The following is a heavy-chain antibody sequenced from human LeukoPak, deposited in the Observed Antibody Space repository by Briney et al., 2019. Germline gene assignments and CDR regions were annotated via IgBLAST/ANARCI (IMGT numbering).Heavy chain of an antibody. CDR2: IYAGGST. CDR3: ARDRGLSGEVLFDP. J-gene: IGHJ5*02. D-gene: IGHD3-10*01. V-gene: IGHV4-4*07. CDR1: GDSISNYY. Sequence: SETLSLTCTVSGDSISNYYLSWIRQPAGKGLEWIGRIYAGGSTNYNPSLESRVTISMDTSKKQFSLKLRSVTAAATAVYYCARDRGLSGEVLFDPWGQGTLVTVSS.